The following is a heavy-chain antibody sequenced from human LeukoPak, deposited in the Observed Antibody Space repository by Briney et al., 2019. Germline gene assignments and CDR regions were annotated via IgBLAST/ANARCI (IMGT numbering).Heavy chain of an antibody. D-gene: IGHD3-22*01. J-gene: IGHJ4*02. CDR2: ISSSSSYI. V-gene: IGHV3-21*01. Sequence: GGSLRLSCAASGFTFRSYSMNWVRQAPGKGLEWVSSISSSSSYIYYADSVKGRFTISRDNAKNSLYLQMNSLRAEDTAVYYCARGGYYDSSGYPSWGQGTLVTVSS. CDR1: GFTFRSYS. CDR3: ARGGYYDSSGYPS.